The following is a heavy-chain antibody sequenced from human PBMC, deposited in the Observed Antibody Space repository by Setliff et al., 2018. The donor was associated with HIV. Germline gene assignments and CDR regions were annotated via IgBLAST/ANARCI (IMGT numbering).Heavy chain of an antibody. CDR1: DDSVSTFY. D-gene: IGHD3-22*01. CDR2: IHHSGGT. CDR3: ARFYYHYDSTNDAFDI. V-gene: IGHV4-59*02. J-gene: IGHJ3*02. Sequence: SETLSLTCTVSDDSVSTFYWNWIRQPPGKGLEWIGFIHHSGGTQYNPSLMSRLTMSVDSSKNQFSLSLSSVTAADTAVYYCARFYYHYDSTNDAFDIWGQGTMVTVSS.